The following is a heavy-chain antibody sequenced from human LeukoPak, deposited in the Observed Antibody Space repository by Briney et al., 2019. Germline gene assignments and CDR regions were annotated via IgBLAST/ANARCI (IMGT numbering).Heavy chain of an antibody. Sequence: GGSLRLSCAASGFTFSSYEMNWVRQAPGKGLERVSYISSSGSTIYYADSVKGRFTISRDNAKNSLYLQMNSLRAEDTAVYYCARDGVAGPFDYWGQGTLVTVSS. V-gene: IGHV3-48*03. CDR1: GFTFSSYE. J-gene: IGHJ4*02. CDR2: ISSSGSTI. D-gene: IGHD6-19*01. CDR3: ARDGVAGPFDY.